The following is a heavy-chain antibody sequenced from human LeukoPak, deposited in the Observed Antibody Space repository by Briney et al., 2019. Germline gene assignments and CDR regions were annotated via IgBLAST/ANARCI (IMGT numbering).Heavy chain of an antibody. D-gene: IGHD5-18*01. CDR1: GGSISSYY. CDR2: IYYSGST. CDR3: ARHRDTAMLHDY. V-gene: IGHV4-59*08. Sequence: SETLSLTCTVSGGSISSYYWSWLRQPPGKGLEWIGYIYYSGSTNYNPSLKSRVTISVDTSKNQFSLKLSSVTAADTAVYYCARHRDTAMLHDYWGQGTLVTVSS. J-gene: IGHJ4*02.